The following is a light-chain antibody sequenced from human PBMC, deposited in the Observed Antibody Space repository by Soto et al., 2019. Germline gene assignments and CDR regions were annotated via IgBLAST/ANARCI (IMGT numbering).Light chain of an antibody. J-gene: IGKJ4*01. Sequence: IQMTQSPTSLSASVGDRVTITCRASQSVSNYLNWYQRKVGKAPQLLIYFASTLQKGVPSRFSGSGSGTDFTLTISSLQPEDFATYFCQQSYTTPLTFGGGTKVDIK. V-gene: IGKV1-39*01. CDR1: QSVSNY. CDR2: FAS. CDR3: QQSYTTPLT.